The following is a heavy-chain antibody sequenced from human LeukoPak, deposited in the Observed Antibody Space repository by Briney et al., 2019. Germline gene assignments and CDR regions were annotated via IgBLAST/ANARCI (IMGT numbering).Heavy chain of an antibody. D-gene: IGHD5/OR15-5a*01. CDR3: ARGVMTSYDY. CDR1: GFTVSSYE. V-gene: IGHV3-30-3*01. J-gene: IGHJ4*02. CDR2: ISYDGGSK. Sequence: PGASLRLSCAASGFTVSSYEMNWVRQAPRKGLEWMAVISYDGGSKYYADSVKGRFTISRDNSKTTLYLQMNSLRAEDTAVYYCARGVMTSYDYWGQGTLVSVSS.